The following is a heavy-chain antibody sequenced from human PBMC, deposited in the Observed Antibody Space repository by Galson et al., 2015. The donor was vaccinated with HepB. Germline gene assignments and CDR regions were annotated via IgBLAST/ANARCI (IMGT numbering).Heavy chain of an antibody. CDR2: IYPGDSDT. CDR1: GYKFTPYW. J-gene: IGHJ6*02. CDR3: ARRAGTVTTDYYYMDV. V-gene: IGHV5-51*01. Sequence: QSGAEVKKPGESLKISCEGSGYKFTPYWIGWVRQMPGKGLEWMGIIYPGDSDTRYSPSFQGQVTISVDKSTSTAYLQWSSLKASDTAIYYCARRAGTVTTDYYYMDVWGQGTTVTVSS. D-gene: IGHD4-17*01.